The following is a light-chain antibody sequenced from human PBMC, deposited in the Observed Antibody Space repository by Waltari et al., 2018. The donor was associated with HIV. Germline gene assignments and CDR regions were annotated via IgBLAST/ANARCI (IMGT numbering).Light chain of an antibody. V-gene: IGLV3-1*01. CDR3: QACDSSTAV. Sequence: SYELTQPHSVSVSPGQTASINCSGDKLGDKYACWYQQKSCHSPVLVIYRDTQRPSGIPERFSGSNSGNTATLTISGTQTMDEADYYCQACDSSTAVFGGGTKLTVL. J-gene: IGLJ2*01. CDR1: KLGDKY. CDR2: RDT.